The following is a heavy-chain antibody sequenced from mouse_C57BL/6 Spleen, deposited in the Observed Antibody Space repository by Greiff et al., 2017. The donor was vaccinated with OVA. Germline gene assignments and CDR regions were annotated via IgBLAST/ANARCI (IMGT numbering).Heavy chain of an antibody. Sequence: VQLQQPGAELVRPGSSVKLSCKASGYTFTSYWMHWVKQRPIQGLEWIGNIDPSDSETHYNQKFKDKATLTVDKSSSTAYMQLSSLTSEDSAVYYCARSGIYYDYLYWYFDVWGTGTTVTVSS. CDR1: GYTFTSYW. V-gene: IGHV1-52*01. CDR3: ARSGIYYDYLYWYFDV. D-gene: IGHD2-4*01. J-gene: IGHJ1*03. CDR2: IDPSDSET.